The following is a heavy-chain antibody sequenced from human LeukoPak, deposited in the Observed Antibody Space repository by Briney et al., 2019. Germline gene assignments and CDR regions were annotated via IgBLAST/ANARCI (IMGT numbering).Heavy chain of an antibody. D-gene: IGHD3-3*01. CDR1: GLNFSNFG. Sequence: GGSLRLSCVASGLNFSNFGMSWVRQARGKGLEWVSSISGSGGSIYYADSVKGRFTISRDNSKNTLYLQMNSLRAEDTAVYYCAKDRITIFGVVTPTTDYWGQGTLVTVSS. CDR2: ISGSGGSI. V-gene: IGHV3-23*01. CDR3: AKDRITIFGVVTPTTDY. J-gene: IGHJ4*02.